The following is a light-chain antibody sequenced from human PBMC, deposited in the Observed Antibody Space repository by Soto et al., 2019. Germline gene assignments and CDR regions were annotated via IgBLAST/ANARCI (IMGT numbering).Light chain of an antibody. CDR3: SSLSDSRTLV. CDR1: SSDVGGYKY. CDR2: EVS. V-gene: IGLV2-14*01. Sequence: QSALTQPASVSGSPGQSITISCTGTSSDVGGYKYVSWYQQHTGKAPKLMIYEVSNRPSGVSDRFSGSKSGNTASLTISGLQAEDEADYYCSSLSDSRTLVFGTGTKVTVL. J-gene: IGLJ1*01.